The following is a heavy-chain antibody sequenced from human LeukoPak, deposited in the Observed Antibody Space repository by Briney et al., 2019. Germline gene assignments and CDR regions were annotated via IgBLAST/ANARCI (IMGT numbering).Heavy chain of an antibody. CDR3: ARDPHCSSSNCPFDY. CDR2: AYHAGST. V-gene: IGHV4-4*02. CDR1: GGSIRSSDW. Sequence: SETLSLTCAFSGGSIRSSDWWSWLRQPPGKGLEWIVEAYHAGSTNYNASLRSRVTISIDMTRNQLSLKLSSVTAADTAVYYCARDPHCSSSNCPFDYWGQGTLVTVSS. D-gene: IGHD2-15*01. J-gene: IGHJ4*02.